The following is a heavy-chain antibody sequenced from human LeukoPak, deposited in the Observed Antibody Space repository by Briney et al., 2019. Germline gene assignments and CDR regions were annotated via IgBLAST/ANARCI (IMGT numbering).Heavy chain of an antibody. V-gene: IGHV4-34*01. J-gene: IGHJ3*02. CDR3: VRHVARAFDI. CDR1: GGSFTNYC. Sequence: SETLSLTCAVYGGSFTNYCWSWIRQPPGKGLEWIGEINHSGSSKYNPSLKSRVTISIDTSKNQLSLKLSSVTAADTAVYSCVRHVARAFDIWGQGTKVTVPS. CDR2: INHSGSS.